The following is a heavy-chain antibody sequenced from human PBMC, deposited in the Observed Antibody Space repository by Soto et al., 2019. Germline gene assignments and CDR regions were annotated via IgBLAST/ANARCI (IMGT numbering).Heavy chain of an antibody. CDR2: IYHSGIT. CDR3: ARDDRDFFGDYGRGWFAP. V-gene: IGHV4-31*01. D-gene: IGHD4-17*01. J-gene: IGHJ5*02. CDR1: GGSISSGGYY. Sequence: QVQLQESGPGLVKPSQTLSLTCTVSGGSISSGGYYWSWIRQHPGKGLEWIGDIYHSGITYYNPSLTSLKSPVTISVDTSKNHFSRKLTSVTAADTAVYYCARDDRDFFGDYGRGWFAPWGQGTLVTVSS.